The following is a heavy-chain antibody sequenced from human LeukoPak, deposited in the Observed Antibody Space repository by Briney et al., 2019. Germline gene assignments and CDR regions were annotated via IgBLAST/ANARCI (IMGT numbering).Heavy chain of an antibody. Sequence: GESPKISCKGSGYSFTSYWISWVRQMPGKGLEWMGRIDPSDSRTNYSPSFQGHVTISAGKSISTTYLQWSSLKVSDTAIYYCGRVGGDFLYYFDYWGQGTLVTVSS. V-gene: IGHV5-10-1*01. J-gene: IGHJ4*02. CDR2: IDPSDSRT. D-gene: IGHD3/OR15-3a*01. CDR1: GYSFTSYW. CDR3: GRVGGDFLYYFDY.